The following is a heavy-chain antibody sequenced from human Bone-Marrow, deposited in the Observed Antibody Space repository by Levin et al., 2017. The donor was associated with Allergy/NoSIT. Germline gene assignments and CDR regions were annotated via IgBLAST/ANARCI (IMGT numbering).Heavy chain of an antibody. CDR3: ARVAKAFSYAYDAFDI. CDR1: GFSFSTFG. V-gene: IGHV3-33*01. D-gene: IGHD3-16*01. Sequence: HPSETLSLTCATSGFSFSTFGMHWVRQAPGKGLAWVAFILFDGNDRYHADSVKGRFTISRDNSRNTLFLQMNSLRAEDTAVYYCARVAKAFSYAYDAFDIWGQGTVVTVSS. J-gene: IGHJ3*02. CDR2: ILFDGNDR.